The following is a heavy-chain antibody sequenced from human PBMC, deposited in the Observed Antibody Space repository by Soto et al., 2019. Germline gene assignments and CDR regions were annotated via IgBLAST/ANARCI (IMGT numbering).Heavy chain of an antibody. D-gene: IGHD2-15*01. Sequence: AGGSLRLSCVASGFAFSTCGMHWVRQAPGKGLEWLSLISSDGKNKFYADSVKGRFFLSRDNSKDTMFLQMNSLRPEDTAVYYCAKGLVAGATFDDNWGQGTTVTVSS. CDR1: GFAFSTCG. J-gene: IGHJ4*02. V-gene: IGHV3-30*18. CDR3: AKGLVAGATFDDN. CDR2: ISSDGKNK.